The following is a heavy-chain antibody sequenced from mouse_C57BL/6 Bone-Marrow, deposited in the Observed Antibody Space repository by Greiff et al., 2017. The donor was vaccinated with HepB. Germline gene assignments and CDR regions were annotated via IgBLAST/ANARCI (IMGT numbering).Heavy chain of an antibody. CDR2: IDPSDSET. V-gene: IGHV1-52*01. Sequence: QVQLQQPGAELVRPGSSVKLSCKASGYTFTSYWMHWVKQRPIQGLEWIGNIDPSDSETHYNQKFKDKATLTVDKSSSTAYMQLSSLTSEDSAVYYCASNYYGSGRYYAMDYWGQGTSVTVSS. J-gene: IGHJ4*01. CDR3: ASNYYGSGRYYAMDY. D-gene: IGHD1-1*01. CDR1: GYTFTSYW.